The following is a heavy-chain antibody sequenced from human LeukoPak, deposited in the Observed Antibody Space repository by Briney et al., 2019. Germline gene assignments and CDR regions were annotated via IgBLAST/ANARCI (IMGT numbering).Heavy chain of an antibody. V-gene: IGHV1-2*02. CDR1: GYTFTGYY. Sequence: ASVKVSCKASGYTFTGYYIHWVRQAPGQGLEWMGWISPNSGATNYAQKFQGRVTMTRDTSIGTAYMELSRLRSDDTAVYFCARGLGYCNIPDCPARVYCFDYWGQGTLVTVPS. D-gene: IGHD2-15*01. CDR2: ISPNSGAT. J-gene: IGHJ4*02. CDR3: ARGLGYCNIPDCPARVYCFDY.